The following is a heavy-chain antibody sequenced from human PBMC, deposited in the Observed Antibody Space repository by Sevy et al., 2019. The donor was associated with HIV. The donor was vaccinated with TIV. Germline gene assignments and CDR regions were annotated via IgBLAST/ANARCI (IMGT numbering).Heavy chain of an antibody. CDR1: GFTFGTYA. V-gene: IGHV3-21*06. J-gene: IGHJ4*02. Sequence: GGSLRLSCAASGFTFGTYAMSWVRQAPGKGLEWVSSINYIDRYIKYADSVRGRFTISRDNPKNSVSLRMNSLRDDDTAMYYCARLQSCGGSCYTFDSWGQGTLVTVSS. D-gene: IGHD2-15*01. CDR3: ARLQSCGGSCYTFDS. CDR2: INYIDRYI.